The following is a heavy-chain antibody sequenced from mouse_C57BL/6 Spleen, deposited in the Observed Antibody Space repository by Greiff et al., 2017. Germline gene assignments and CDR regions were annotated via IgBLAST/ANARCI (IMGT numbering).Heavy chain of an antibody. CDR1: GYSFTGYY. Sequence: VQLQQSGPELVKPGASVKISCKASGYSFTGYYMNWVKQSPEKSLEWIGEINPSTGGTTYNQKFKAKATLTVDKSSSTAYMQLKSLTSEDSAVYYCARSYDYDVDWFAYWGQETLVTVSA. CDR3: ARSYDYDVDWFAY. J-gene: IGHJ3*01. D-gene: IGHD2-4*01. V-gene: IGHV1-42*01. CDR2: INPSTGGT.